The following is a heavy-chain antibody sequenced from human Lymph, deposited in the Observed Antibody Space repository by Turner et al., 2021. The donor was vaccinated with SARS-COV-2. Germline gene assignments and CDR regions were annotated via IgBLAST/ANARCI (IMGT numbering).Heavy chain of an antibody. CDR2: ISYDGSNK. V-gene: IGHV3-30-3*01. D-gene: IGHD6-19*01. CDR1: GFTFSSYA. Sequence: QVQLVVSGGGVVPLGRSLTLPCAASGFTFSSYAMHWVRQAPGKGLEWVAVISYDGSNKYYADSVKGRFTISRDNSKNTLYLQMNSLRAEDTAVYYCARVGIAVAGMDWYFDLWGRGTLVTVSS. CDR3: ARVGIAVAGMDWYFDL. J-gene: IGHJ2*01.